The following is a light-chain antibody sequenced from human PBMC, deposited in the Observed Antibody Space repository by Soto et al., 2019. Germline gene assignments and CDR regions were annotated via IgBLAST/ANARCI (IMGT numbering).Light chain of an antibody. Sequence: QSVLTQPASVSGSPGQSITISCTGISSDIGGYNYVSWYQQLPGKAPKLMIYDVSNRRSGVSNRFSGSKSGNTASLTISGLQAEDEADYYCYSYTSSSTVLFGGWTQLTVL. CDR3: YSYTSSSTVL. V-gene: IGLV2-14*03. CDR2: DVS. CDR1: SSDIGGYNY. J-gene: IGLJ2*01.